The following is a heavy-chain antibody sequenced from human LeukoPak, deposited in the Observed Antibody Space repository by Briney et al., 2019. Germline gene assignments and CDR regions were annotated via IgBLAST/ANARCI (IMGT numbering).Heavy chain of an antibody. CDR2: ISGSGGST. J-gene: IGHJ6*03. CDR1: GFTFSSYG. CDR3: ARVADNGSWTYYYYYYMDV. Sequence: PGGSLRLSCAASGFTFSSYGMSWVRQAPGKGLEWVSAISGSGGSTYYADSVKGRFTISRDNSKNTLYLQMNSLRAEDTAVYYCARVADNGSWTYYYYYYMDVWGKGTTVTVSS. D-gene: IGHD6-13*01. V-gene: IGHV3-23*01.